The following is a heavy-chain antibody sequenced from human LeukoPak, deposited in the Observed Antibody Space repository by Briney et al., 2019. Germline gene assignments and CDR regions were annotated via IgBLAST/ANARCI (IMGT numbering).Heavy chain of an antibody. D-gene: IGHD2-2*01. J-gene: IGHJ3*02. CDR1: GGTFSSYA. V-gene: IGHV1-69*05. Sequence: SVKVSCKASGGTFSSYAISWVRQPPGQGLEGMGGIIPIFGTANYAQKFQGRVTITTDESTSTAYMELSSLRSEDTAVYYCARALGYCSSTSCYRAFDIWGQGTMVTVSS. CDR3: ARALGYCSSTSCYRAFDI. CDR2: IIPIFGTA.